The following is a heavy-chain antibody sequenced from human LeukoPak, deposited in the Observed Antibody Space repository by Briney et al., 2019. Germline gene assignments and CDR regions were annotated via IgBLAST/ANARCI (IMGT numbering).Heavy chain of an antibody. CDR2: ITDTSHI. J-gene: IGHJ4*02. D-gene: IGHD5-18*01. V-gene: IGHV3-69-1*02. CDR1: GFVFSGYA. CDR3: ARSQGGYSYGKIDY. Sequence: PGGSLRLSCAASGFVFSGYAMTWVRQAPGKGQEWVSSITDTSHIYDAYSVKGRFTISRDNTKNSLYLQMNSLRAEDTAVYFCARSQGGYSYGKIDYWGQGTLVTVSS.